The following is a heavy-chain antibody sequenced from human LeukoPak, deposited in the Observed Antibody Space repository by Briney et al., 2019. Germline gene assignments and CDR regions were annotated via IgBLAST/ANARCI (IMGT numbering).Heavy chain of an antibody. CDR3: ATLGYCSSTSCYGLRDAFDI. V-gene: IGHV3-53*01. Sequence: PGGSLRLSCAASGFTFSSNYMSWVRQAPGKGLEWVSVIYNGGSTYYADSVKGRFTISRDNSKNTLYLQMNSLRAEDTAVYYCATLGYCSSTSCYGLRDAFDIWGQGTMVTVSS. D-gene: IGHD2-2*01. J-gene: IGHJ3*02. CDR1: GFTFSSNY. CDR2: IYNGGST.